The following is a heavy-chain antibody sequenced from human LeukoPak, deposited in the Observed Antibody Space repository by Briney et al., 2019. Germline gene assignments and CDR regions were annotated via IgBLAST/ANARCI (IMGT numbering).Heavy chain of an antibody. V-gene: IGHV3-33*03. D-gene: IGHD2-2*01. CDR3: VVILVPGGVWHFDL. CDR1: GLTFRNYG. Sequence: GGSLRLSCVASGLTFRNYGFHWVRQAPGKGLEWVAIIYSGGGTTKYYAESVKDRFTITRDGSRDALYLQMNSPRAEDTAVYYCVVILVPGGVWHFDLWGRGTLVTVSS. CDR2: IYSGGGTTK. J-gene: IGHJ2*01.